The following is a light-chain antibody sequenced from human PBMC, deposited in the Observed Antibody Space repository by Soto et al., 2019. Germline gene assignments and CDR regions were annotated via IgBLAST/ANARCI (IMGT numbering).Light chain of an antibody. Sequence: EVVLTQSPDTLSLSPGERATLSCRASQTVSGTHLAWYQQKSGQTPRLLLYGSSSRASDTPHRFSGSGSGTACTLTISRLEPEDFAVYYCQQDARSPWTFGQGTQLVIK. V-gene: IGKV3-20*01. CDR1: QTVSGTH. CDR3: QQDARSPWT. CDR2: GSS. J-gene: IGKJ1*01.